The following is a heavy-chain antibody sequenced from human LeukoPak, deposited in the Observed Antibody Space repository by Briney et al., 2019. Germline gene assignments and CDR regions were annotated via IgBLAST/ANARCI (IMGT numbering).Heavy chain of an antibody. CDR2: ISGSGGST. D-gene: IGHD3-22*01. CDR1: GFTFSSYA. CDR3: ARPYFYDSGGLGTFDI. Sequence: GGSLRLSCAASGFTFSSYAMSWVRQAPGKGLEWVSAISGSGGSTYYADSVKGRFTISRDNSKNTLYLQMNSLRAEDTAVYYCARPYFYDSGGLGTFDIWGQGTMVTVSS. V-gene: IGHV3-23*01. J-gene: IGHJ3*02.